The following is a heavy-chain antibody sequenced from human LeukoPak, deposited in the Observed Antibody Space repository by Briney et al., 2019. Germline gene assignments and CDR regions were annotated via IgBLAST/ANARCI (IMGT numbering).Heavy chain of an antibody. Sequence: PGGSLRLSCAASGFTFSSYGMHWVRQAPGKGLEWVAVISYDGSNKYYADSVKGRFTISRDNSKNTLYLQMNSLKTEDTAVYYCTTDPTITGDYYYYYYMDVWGKGTTVTVSS. J-gene: IGHJ6*03. D-gene: IGHD7-27*01. V-gene: IGHV3-30*03. CDR1: GFTFSSYG. CDR3: TTDPTITGDYYYYYYMDV. CDR2: ISYDGSNK.